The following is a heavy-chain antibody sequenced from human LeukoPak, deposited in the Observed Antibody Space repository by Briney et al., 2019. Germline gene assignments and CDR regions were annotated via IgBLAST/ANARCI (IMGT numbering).Heavy chain of an antibody. CDR3: ARGAPGSYCSGGSCPYFDY. Sequence: XMGXXSAXNGNTNYAQKLQGRVTMTTDTSTSTAYMELSSLRSEDTAVYYCARGAPGSYCSGGSCPYFDYWGQGTLVSVSS. CDR2: XSAXNGNT. V-gene: IGHV1-18*01. J-gene: IGHJ4*02. D-gene: IGHD2-15*01.